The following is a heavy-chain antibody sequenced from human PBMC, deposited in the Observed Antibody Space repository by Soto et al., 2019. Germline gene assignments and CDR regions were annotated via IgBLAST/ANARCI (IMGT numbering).Heavy chain of an antibody. CDR1: GYTFTGYY. CDR2: INPNSGGT. V-gene: IGHV1-2*04. J-gene: IGHJ3*02. D-gene: IGHD3-22*01. CDR3: ARCLPYSYDSSGYLTAGAFDI. Sequence: QVQLVQSGAEVKKPGASVKVSCKASGYTFTGYYMHWVRQAPGQGLEWMGWINPNSGGTNYAQKFQGWVTMTRDTSISTAYMELSRLRTDDTAVYYCARCLPYSYDSSGYLTAGAFDICGQGTMVTVSS.